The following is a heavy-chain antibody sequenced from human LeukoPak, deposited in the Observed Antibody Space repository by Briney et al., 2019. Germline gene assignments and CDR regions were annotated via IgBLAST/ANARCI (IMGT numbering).Heavy chain of an antibody. D-gene: IGHD3-10*01. Sequence: SETLSLTCTVSGGSISSSSYYWGWIRQPPGKGLEWIGSICYSGSTYYNPSLKSRVTISVDTSKNQFSLKLSSVTAADTAVYYCARTRIDSLYGSGSYIYFDYWGQGTLVTVSS. CDR1: GGSISSSSYY. V-gene: IGHV4-39*07. CDR3: ARTRIDSLYGSGSYIYFDY. CDR2: ICYSGST. J-gene: IGHJ4*02.